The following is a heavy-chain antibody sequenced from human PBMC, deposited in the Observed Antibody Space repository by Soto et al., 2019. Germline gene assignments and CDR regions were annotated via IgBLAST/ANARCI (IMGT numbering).Heavy chain of an antibody. Sequence: SETLSLTWTASGSSISSRGYYWGCIGQLPGKGLEWIGSMFYGVSTYYNPSLKSRVTVSVDTSKNQFSVNLSSVTDAGTAGFYCARLPSRHLVGYWGQRSLGTVSS. J-gene: IGHJ4*02. CDR3: ARLPSRHLVGY. CDR1: GSSISSRGYY. CDR2: MFYGVST. V-gene: IGHV4-39*01. D-gene: IGHD2-15*01.